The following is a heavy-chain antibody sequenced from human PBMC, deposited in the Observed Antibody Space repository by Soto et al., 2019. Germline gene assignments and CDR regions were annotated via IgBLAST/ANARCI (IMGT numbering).Heavy chain of an antibody. CDR2: LYYSGST. J-gene: IGHJ4*02. Sequence: QLQLQESGPGLVKPSETLSLTCTVSGGSISSSSYYWGWIRQPPGKGLEWIGSLYYSGSTYYTPCRRSRLPLSVDTSKIQFSLKLCSVTAADTAVYYCVGSGYSPFDYWGQGTLVTVSS. D-gene: IGHD3-22*01. CDR1: GGSISSSSYY. V-gene: IGHV4-39*01. CDR3: VGSGYSPFDY.